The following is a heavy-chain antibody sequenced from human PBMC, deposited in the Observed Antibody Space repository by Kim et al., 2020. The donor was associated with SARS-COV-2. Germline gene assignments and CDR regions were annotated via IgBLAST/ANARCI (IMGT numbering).Heavy chain of an antibody. J-gene: IGHJ4*02. CDR2: IRSKAYGGTT. Sequence: GGSLRLSCTASGFTFGDYAMSWFRQAPGKGLEWVAFIRSKAYGGTTEYAASVKGRFTISRDDSKSIAYLQMNSLKTEDTAVYYCTRERAGGSGWYPFDYCGQGTLVTVSS. D-gene: IGHD6-19*01. CDR1: GFTFGDYA. CDR3: TRERAGGSGWYPFDY. V-gene: IGHV3-49*03.